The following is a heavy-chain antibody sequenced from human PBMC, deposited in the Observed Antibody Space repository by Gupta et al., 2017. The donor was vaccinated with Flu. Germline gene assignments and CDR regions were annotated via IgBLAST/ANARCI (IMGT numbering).Heavy chain of an antibody. CDR3: AKDRGGLVDTGTLDY. CDR1: ASTFSPHA. J-gene: IGHJ4*02. Sequence: EVQLLESGGGSAQPGESLGLSCAWSASTFSPHAMSWARQAPGKGLEWVSGVGGSGSPTHYADSVKGRFTISRDNSRKTLFLQMNNLRVEDTAMYYCAKDRGGLVDTGTLDYWGQGTLVTVSS. CDR2: VGGSGSPT. V-gene: IGHV3-23*01. D-gene: IGHD5-18*01.